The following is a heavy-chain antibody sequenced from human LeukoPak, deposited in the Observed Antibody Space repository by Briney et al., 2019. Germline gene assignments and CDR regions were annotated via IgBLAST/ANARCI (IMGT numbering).Heavy chain of an antibody. CDR2: INPNSGGT. V-gene: IGHV1-2*02. CDR3: ARVPPESALGY. CDR1: GYTFTGYY. D-gene: IGHD7-27*01. J-gene: IGHJ4*02. Sequence: ASVKVSCKASGYTFTGYYTHWGRQAPGQGLEWMGWINPNSGGTNYAQKFQGRVTMTRDTSISTAYMELSRLRSDDTAVYYCARVPPESALGYWGRGTLVTISS.